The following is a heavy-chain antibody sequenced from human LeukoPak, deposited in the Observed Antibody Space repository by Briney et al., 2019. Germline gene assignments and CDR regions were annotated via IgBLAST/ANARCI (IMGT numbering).Heavy chain of an antibody. CDR1: GGSISSSSYY. J-gene: IGHJ4*02. V-gene: IGHV4-39*07. D-gene: IGHD6-13*01. CDR2: IYYSGST. Sequence: SETLSLTCTVSGGSISSSSYYWGWIRQPPGKGLEWIGSIYYSGSTYYNPSLKSRVTISVDTSKNQFSLKLSSVTAADTAVYYCARVAAAPGRGGIGYWGQGTLVTVSS. CDR3: ARVAAAPGRGGIGY.